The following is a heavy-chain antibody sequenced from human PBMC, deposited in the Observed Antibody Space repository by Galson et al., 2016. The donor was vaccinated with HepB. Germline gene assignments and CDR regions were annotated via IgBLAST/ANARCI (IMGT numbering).Heavy chain of an antibody. J-gene: IGHJ6*02. CDR2: ISWNSGSI. Sequence: SLRLSCAASGFTFDEYTMHWVRQAPGKGLEWVSGISWNSGSIGYGDSVNGRFTISRDNAENALYLQMTSLRVEDTAVYYCARDRWVAAPLSGGSYYYGIDVWGQGTTVTVSS. CDR1: GFTFDEYT. V-gene: IGHV3-9*01. D-gene: IGHD2-15*01. CDR3: ARDRWVAAPLSGGSYYYGIDV.